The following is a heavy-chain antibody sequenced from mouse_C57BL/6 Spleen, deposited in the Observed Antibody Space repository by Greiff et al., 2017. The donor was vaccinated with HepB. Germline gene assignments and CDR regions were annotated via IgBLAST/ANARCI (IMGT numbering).Heavy chain of an antibody. Sequence: EVQGVESGGGLVQPGGSLSLSCAASGFTFTDYYMSWVRQPPGKALEWLGFIRNKANGYTTEYSASVKGRFTISRDNSQSILYLQMNALRAEDSATYYCARSGDGYYRYAMYYWGQGTSVTVSS. J-gene: IGHJ4*01. V-gene: IGHV7-3*01. CDR3: ARSGDGYYRYAMYY. CDR2: IRNKANGYTT. D-gene: IGHD2-3*01. CDR1: GFTFTDYY.